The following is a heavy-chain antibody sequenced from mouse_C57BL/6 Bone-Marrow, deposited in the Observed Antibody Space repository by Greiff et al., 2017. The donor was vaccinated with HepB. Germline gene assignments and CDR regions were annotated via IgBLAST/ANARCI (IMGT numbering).Heavy chain of an antibody. CDR2: IYPRSGNT. Sequence: VQLQQSGAELARPGASVKLSCKASGYTFTSYGISWVKQRTGQGLEWIGEIYPRSGNTYYNEKFKGKATLTADKSSSTAYMELRSLTSEDSAVYFCARGAGDVAYWGQGTLVTVSA. J-gene: IGHJ3*01. CDR1: GYTFTSYG. D-gene: IGHD3-3*01. V-gene: IGHV1-81*01. CDR3: ARGAGDVAY.